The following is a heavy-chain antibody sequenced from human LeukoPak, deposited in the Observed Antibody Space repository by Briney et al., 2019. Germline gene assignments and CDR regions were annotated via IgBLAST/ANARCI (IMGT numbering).Heavy chain of an antibody. V-gene: IGHV4-30-4*08. D-gene: IGHD2-2*01. CDR2: IYYSGST. J-gene: IGHJ4*02. CDR1: GGSISSGDYY. CDR3: ARELGYCSSTSCYPDY. Sequence: PSETLSLTCTVSGGSISSGDYYLSWIRQPPGKGLEWIGYIYYSGSTYYNPSLKSRVTISVDTSKNQFSLKLSSVTAADTAVYYCARELGYCSSTSCYPDYWGQGTLVTVSS.